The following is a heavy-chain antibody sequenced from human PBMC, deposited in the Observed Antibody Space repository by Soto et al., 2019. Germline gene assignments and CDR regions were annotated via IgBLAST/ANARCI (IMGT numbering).Heavy chain of an antibody. CDR3: ARSQGSSTSLEIYYYYYYGMDV. D-gene: IGHD2-2*01. CDR2: IIPISGTA. CDR1: GGTFSSYA. J-gene: IGHJ6*02. V-gene: IGHV1-69*01. Sequence: QVQLVQSGAEVKKPGSSVKVSFKASGGTFSSYAISWVRQAPGQGLEWMGGIIPISGTANYAQKFHGRVTITADETTSTAYMEVSSLRSEDTAVYYCARSQGSSTSLEIYYYYYYGMDVWGQGTTVTVSS.